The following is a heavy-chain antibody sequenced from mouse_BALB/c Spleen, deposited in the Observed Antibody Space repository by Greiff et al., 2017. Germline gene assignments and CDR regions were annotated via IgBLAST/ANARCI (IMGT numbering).Heavy chain of an antibody. CDR1: GFSLTSYG. J-gene: IGHJ4*01. CDR2: IWAGGST. V-gene: IGHV2-9*02. D-gene: IGHD2-3*01. Sequence: VKVVESEPGLVAPSQSLSITCTVSGFSLTSYGVHWVRQPPGKGLEWLGVIWAGGSTNYNSALMSRLSISKDNSKSQVFLKMNSLQTDDTAMYYCARECDGYYDYAMDYWGQGTSVTVSS. CDR3: ARECDGYYDYAMDY.